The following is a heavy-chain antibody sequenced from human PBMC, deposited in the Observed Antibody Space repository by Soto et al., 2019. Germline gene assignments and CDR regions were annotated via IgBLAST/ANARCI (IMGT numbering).Heavy chain of an antibody. V-gene: IGHV1-69*13. CDR2: IIPIFGTA. J-gene: IGHJ6*02. CDR3: ASPPLPAAMGDYYYYGMDV. Sequence: SVKVSCKASGGTFSSYAISWVRQAPGQGLEWMGGIIPIFGTANYAQKFQGRVTITADESTSTAYMELSSLRSEDTAVYYCASPPLPAAMGDYYYYGMDVWGQGTTVTVSS. D-gene: IGHD2-2*01. CDR1: GGTFSSYA.